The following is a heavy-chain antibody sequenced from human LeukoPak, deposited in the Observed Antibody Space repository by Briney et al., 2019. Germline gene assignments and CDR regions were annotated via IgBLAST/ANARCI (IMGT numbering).Heavy chain of an antibody. CDR2: IIPIFGTA. CDR1: GGTFSSYA. D-gene: IGHD3-16*02. J-gene: IGHJ4*02. Sequence: GSSAKVSCKASGGTFSSYAISWVRQAPGQGLEWMGRIIPIFGTANYAQKFQGRVTITTDESTSTAYMELSSLRSEDTAVYYCARENYDYVWGSYRYTLGYYFDYWGQGTLVTVSS. V-gene: IGHV1-69*05. CDR3: ARENYDYVWGSYRYTLGYYFDY.